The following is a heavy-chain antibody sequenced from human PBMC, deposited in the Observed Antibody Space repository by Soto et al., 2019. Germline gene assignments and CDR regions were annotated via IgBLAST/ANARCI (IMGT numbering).Heavy chain of an antibody. CDR1: GLTFSSYW. D-gene: IGHD5-12*01. CDR2: MYTDASSA. J-gene: IGHJ4*02. CDR3: VRGNSGYGNFDY. Sequence: EVQLVESGGGLVQPGGSLRLSCAASGLTFSSYWMHWVRQAPGKGLVWVSRMYTDASSATYADSVKGRFTISRDNAKNTLFLQIDSLRNEDTAVYYCVRGNSGYGNFDYWGEGTLVTVSS. V-gene: IGHV3-74*01.